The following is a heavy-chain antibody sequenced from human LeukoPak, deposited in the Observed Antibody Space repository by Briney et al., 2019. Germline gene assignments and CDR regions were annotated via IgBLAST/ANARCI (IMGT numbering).Heavy chain of an antibody. J-gene: IGHJ4*02. Sequence: GGSLRLSCAASGFTFSSYSMNWVRQAPGKGLEWVSSISSSSSYIYYADSVKGRFTISRDNAKNSLYLQMNSLRAEDTAVYYCGRDSRGSPGGGYWGRGPLVPVP. CDR3: GRDSRGSPGGGY. CDR2: ISSSSSYI. D-gene: IGHD2-15*01. V-gene: IGHV3-21*01. CDR1: GFTFSSYS.